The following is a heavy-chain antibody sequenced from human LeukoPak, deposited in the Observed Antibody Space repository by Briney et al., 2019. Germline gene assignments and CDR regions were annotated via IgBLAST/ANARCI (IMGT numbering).Heavy chain of an antibody. D-gene: IGHD3-9*01. CDR2: ISAYNGNT. J-gene: IGHJ3*02. Sequence: ASVKVSCKASGYTFTSCGISWVRQAPGQGLEWMGWISAYNGNTNYAQKLQGRVTMTTDTSTSTAYMELRSLRSDDTAVYYCARDRAAYFDWFEVLNAFDIWGQGTMVTVSS. CDR3: ARDRAAYFDWFEVLNAFDI. V-gene: IGHV1-18*01. CDR1: GYTFTSCG.